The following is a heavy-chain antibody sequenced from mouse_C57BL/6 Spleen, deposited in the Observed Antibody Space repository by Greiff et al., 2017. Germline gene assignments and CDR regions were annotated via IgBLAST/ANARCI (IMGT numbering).Heavy chain of an antibody. J-gene: IGHJ3*01. V-gene: IGHV14-1*01. D-gene: IGHD1-1*01. CDR2: IDPEDGDT. CDR1: GFNIKDYY. CDR3: TLTTVGAWFAY. Sequence: EVQLQQSGAELVRPGASVKLSCTASGFNIKDYYMHWVKQRPEQGLEWIGRIDPEDGDTEYAPKFPGKATMTADTSSNTAYLQLSSLTSEDTAVYYCTLTTVGAWFAYWGQGTLVTVSA.